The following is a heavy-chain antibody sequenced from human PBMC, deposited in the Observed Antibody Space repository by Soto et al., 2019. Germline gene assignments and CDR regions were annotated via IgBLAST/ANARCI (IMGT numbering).Heavy chain of an antibody. CDR3: AKARHSTSWYGVEADF. CDR1: GFIFSDYA. V-gene: IGHV3-30*09. D-gene: IGHD6-13*01. J-gene: IGHJ4*02. Sequence: QVQLVESGGGVVQPGRSLRLSCAASGFIFSDYAIHWVGQAPGKGLEWVAVISYGGDNKYYADSVRGRFAISRDNLKNTMYLQMNSLNPEDTAVYHCAKARHSTSWYGVEADFWCQGTLVTVSS. CDR2: ISYGGDNK.